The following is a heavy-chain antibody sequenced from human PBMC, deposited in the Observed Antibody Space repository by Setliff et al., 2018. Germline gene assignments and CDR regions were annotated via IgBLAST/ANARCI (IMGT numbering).Heavy chain of an antibody. D-gene: IGHD2-2*01. CDR3: AREVVVVKSAINYYYYMDV. Sequence: SVKVSCKASGGTFRSYGISWVRQAPGQGLEWMGGTIPMFGSANYAQKFQGRVTITTDESTNTAYMELSSLRSDDTAVFYCAREVVVVKSAINYYYYMDVWGKGTTVTVS. CDR1: GGTFRSYG. CDR2: TIPMFGSA. V-gene: IGHV1-69*05. J-gene: IGHJ6*03.